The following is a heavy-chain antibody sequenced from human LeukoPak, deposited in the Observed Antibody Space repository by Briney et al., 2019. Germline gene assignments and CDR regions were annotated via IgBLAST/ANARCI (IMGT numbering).Heavy chain of an antibody. CDR1: GYTFTSYY. V-gene: IGHV1-46*01. J-gene: IGHJ6*02. D-gene: IGHD6-19*01. CDR3: ARAQNYSSGWHAVPPPYYYYGMDV. Sequence: GASVKVSCKASGYTFTSYYIHWVRQAPGQGLEWVGRINPSGGSTDYAQKFQDRVTMTRDTSTSTVYMDLNSLNSADTAVYYCARAQNYSSGWHAVPPPYYYYGMDVWGQGTTVTVSS. CDR2: INPSGGST.